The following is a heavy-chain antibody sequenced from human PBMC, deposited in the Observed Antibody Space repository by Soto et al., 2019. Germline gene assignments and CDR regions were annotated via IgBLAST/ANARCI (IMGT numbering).Heavy chain of an antibody. CDR3: ARGRYGDY. D-gene: IGHD1-1*01. CDR2: ISAHNGNT. V-gene: IGHV1-18*01. Sequence: QVHLVQSGAEVKKPGASVKVSCKGSGYAFTTYGITWVRQAPGQGLEWMGWISAHNGNTNYAQKLQGRVTVTRDTSASTAYMGVRSLRSDDTAVDYCARGRYGDYWGQGALVTVSS. CDR1: GYAFTTYG. J-gene: IGHJ4*02.